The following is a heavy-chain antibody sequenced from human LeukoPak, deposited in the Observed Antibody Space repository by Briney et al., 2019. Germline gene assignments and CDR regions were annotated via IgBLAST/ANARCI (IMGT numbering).Heavy chain of an antibody. Sequence: ASVKVSCKASGYSFTNYAINWVRQAPGQGLEWMGWISGYTGNTDYAQKFQGRVTMTRDTSISTAYMELSSLRSDDTAVYYCARQSSTHYYFDYWGQGTLVTVSS. CDR3: ARQSSTHYYFDY. J-gene: IGHJ4*02. D-gene: IGHD3-10*01. CDR2: ISGYTGNT. V-gene: IGHV1-18*01. CDR1: GYSFTNYA.